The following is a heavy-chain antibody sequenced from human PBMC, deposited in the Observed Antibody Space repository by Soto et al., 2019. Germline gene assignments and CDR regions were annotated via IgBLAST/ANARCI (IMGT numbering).Heavy chain of an antibody. CDR2: IDYDGTTT. V-gene: IGHV3-74*01. J-gene: IGHJ4*02. Sequence: EVQLVETGGRLVQPGGSLRLSCAASGFAFDSYWMHWVRQVPGEGPVWVSRIDYDGTTTTYADSVKGRFTISRDNAKNTLYLQMHSLRAEDTAVYYCARGPRPSSAGTGTYWGQGTLVTVSS. D-gene: IGHD3-10*01. CDR1: GFAFDSYW. CDR3: ARGPRPSSAGTGTY.